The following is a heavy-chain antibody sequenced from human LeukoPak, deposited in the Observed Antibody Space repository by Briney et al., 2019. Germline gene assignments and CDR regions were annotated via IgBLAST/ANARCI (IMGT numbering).Heavy chain of an antibody. Sequence: ASVKVSCKASGYTFTGYYMHWVRQAPGQGLEWMGWINPNSGGTNYAQKFQGRVTMTKDTSISTAYMELSRLRSDDTAVYYCARERLELGWFDPWGHGTLVTVSS. CDR1: GYTFTGYY. CDR2: INPNSGGT. J-gene: IGHJ5*02. D-gene: IGHD1-7*01. V-gene: IGHV1-2*02. CDR3: ARERLELGWFDP.